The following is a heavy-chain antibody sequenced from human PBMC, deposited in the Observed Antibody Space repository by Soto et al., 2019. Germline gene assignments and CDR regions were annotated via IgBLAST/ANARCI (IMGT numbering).Heavy chain of an antibody. J-gene: IGHJ4*02. V-gene: IGHV3-7*01. CDR1: GFTFNNFW. CDR2: INPHGSEK. CDR3: SRSLDS. Sequence: GGSLRLSCAASGFTFNNFWMDWVRQAPGKGLEWVANINPHGSEKHYVDSVKGRFTISRDNAKNSLYLQMSSLTAEDSALYYCSRSLDSWGQGTRVTVSS.